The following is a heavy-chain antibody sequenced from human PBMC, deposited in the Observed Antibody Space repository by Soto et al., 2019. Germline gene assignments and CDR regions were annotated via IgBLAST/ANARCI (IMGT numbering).Heavy chain of an antibody. Sequence: QVQLVQSGAEVKKPGSSVKVSCKASGGTFSSYAISWVRQAPGQGLEWMGGIIPICGTANYAQKFQGRVTITADESTSTAYMELSSLRSEDTAVYYCARDRPAYYYDSSGYFPDAFDIWGQGTMVTVSS. V-gene: IGHV1-69*01. CDR3: ARDRPAYYYDSSGYFPDAFDI. CDR2: IIPICGTA. J-gene: IGHJ3*02. D-gene: IGHD3-22*01. CDR1: GGTFSSYA.